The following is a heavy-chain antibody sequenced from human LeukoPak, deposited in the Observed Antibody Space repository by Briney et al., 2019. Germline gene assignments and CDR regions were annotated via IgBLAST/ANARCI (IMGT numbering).Heavy chain of an antibody. V-gene: IGHV4-34*01. J-gene: IGHJ4*02. Sequence: SSETLSLTCAVCGGSVSEYYWSWIRQPPGKGLEWIGEINHSGSTNYNPSLKSRVTISVDTSKNQFSLKLSSVPAADTAVYSCARGYYYDSSGYPPPPTLFDYWGQGTLVTVSS. CDR1: GGSVSEYY. D-gene: IGHD3-22*01. CDR2: INHSGST. CDR3: ARGYYYDSSGYPPPPTLFDY.